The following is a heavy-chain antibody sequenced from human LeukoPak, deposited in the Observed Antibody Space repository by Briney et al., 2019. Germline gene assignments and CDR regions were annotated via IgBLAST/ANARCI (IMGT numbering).Heavy chain of an antibody. CDR2: ISGSGGST. CDR1: GFPFSSYA. CDR3: AKGSTMVRGPWSY. J-gene: IGHJ4*02. V-gene: IGHV3-23*01. D-gene: IGHD3-10*01. Sequence: GGSLRLSCAASGFPFSSYAMSWVRPAPGKGLEWVSAISGSGGSTYYADSVKGRFTISRDNSKNTLYLQMNSLRAEDTAVYYCAKGSTMVRGPWSYWGQGTLVTVSS.